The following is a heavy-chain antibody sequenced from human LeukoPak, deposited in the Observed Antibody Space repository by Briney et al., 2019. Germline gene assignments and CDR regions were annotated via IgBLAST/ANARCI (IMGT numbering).Heavy chain of an antibody. D-gene: IGHD3-10*01. V-gene: IGHV4-30-2*01. J-gene: IGHJ4*02. CDR2: IYHSGST. Sequence: SQTLSLTCDVSGGSISSGGYSWSWIRQPPGKGLEWIGYIYHSGSTYYNPSLKSRVTMSVDRSKDQFSLKLSSVTAADTAVYYCARTIWFGELYYFDYWGQGTLVTVSS. CDR1: GGSISSGGYS. CDR3: ARTIWFGELYYFDY.